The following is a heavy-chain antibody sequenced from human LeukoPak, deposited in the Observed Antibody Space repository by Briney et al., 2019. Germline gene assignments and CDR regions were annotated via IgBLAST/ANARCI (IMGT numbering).Heavy chain of an antibody. CDR3: AKDIDY. Sequence: GGSLRLSCAAPGFTFSNYEMNWVRQAPGKGLEWVSYISGRGSTIYYADSVKGRFTISRDNAKNSLYLRMNSLRAEDTAVYYCAKDIDYWGQGTLVTVSS. V-gene: IGHV3-48*03. CDR1: GFTFSNYE. J-gene: IGHJ4*02. CDR2: ISGRGSTI.